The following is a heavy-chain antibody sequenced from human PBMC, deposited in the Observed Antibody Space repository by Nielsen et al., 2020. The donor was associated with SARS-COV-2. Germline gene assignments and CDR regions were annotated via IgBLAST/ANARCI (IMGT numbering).Heavy chain of an antibody. Sequence: ASVKVSCKASGYIFTSYGLHWVRQAPGQRLEWMAWINSGNGNTKRSQKFQGRVTITRDTSATTAYMELSGLRSEDTAVYYCARATTRLADCGGDCYWDAFDIWGQGTVVTVSS. CDR2: INSGNGNT. CDR3: ARATTRLADCGGDCYWDAFDI. V-gene: IGHV1-3*01. CDR1: GYIFTSYG. J-gene: IGHJ3*02. D-gene: IGHD2-21*01.